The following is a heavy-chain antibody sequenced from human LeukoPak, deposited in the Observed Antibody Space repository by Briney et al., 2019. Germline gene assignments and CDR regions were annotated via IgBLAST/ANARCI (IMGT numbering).Heavy chain of an antibody. Sequence: PSETLSLTCTVSGGSISSGDYYWSWIRQPPGKGLEWSGYIYYSGSTYYNPSLKSRVTISVDTSKNQFSLKLSSVTAADTAVYYCARVGGREEAFDIWGQGTMVTVSS. D-gene: IGHD3-16*01. CDR2: IYYSGST. CDR3: ARVGGREEAFDI. V-gene: IGHV4-30-4*01. CDR1: GGSISSGDYY. J-gene: IGHJ3*02.